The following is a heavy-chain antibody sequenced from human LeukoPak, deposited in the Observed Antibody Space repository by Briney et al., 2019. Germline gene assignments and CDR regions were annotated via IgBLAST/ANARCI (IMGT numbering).Heavy chain of an antibody. D-gene: IGHD6-19*01. V-gene: IGHV3-64D*06. Sequence: GGSLRLSCSASGFIFSNYAMHWVRQAPGKGLEYVSAISSNGGSTYYADSVKGRFTTSRDNSKNTLYLQMSSLRAEDTAVYYCVKGKGIAVTSLDYWGQGTLVTVSS. CDR2: ISSNGGST. J-gene: IGHJ4*02. CDR1: GFIFSNYA. CDR3: VKGKGIAVTSLDY.